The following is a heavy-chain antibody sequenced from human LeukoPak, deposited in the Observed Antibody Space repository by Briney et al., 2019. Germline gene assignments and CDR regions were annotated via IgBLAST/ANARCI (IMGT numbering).Heavy chain of an antibody. J-gene: IGHJ4*02. CDR1: GFTFSSYG. CDR3: AREDLGFDY. CDR2: ITFSSSHI. Sequence: GGSLRLSCAASGFTFSSYGMHWVRQAPGKGLECVSSITFSSSHIYYAGSVKGRFTISRDNTKDSLYLQMNSLRAEDTAVYYCAREDLGFDYWGQGTLVTVSS. V-gene: IGHV3-21*04. D-gene: IGHD3-16*01.